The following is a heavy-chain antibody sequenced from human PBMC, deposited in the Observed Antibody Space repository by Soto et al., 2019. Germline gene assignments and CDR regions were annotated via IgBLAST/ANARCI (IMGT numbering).Heavy chain of an antibody. CDR1: GFTFSSYW. Sequence: GGSLRLSCAASGFTFSSYWMSWVRQAPGKGLEWVANIKQDGSEKYYADSVKGRFTISRDNAKNSLYLQMNSLRAEDTAVYYCARYCSSTSCYTGGDAYYYYYGMDVWGQGTTVTVSS. CDR3: ARYCSSTSCYTGGDAYYYYYGMDV. CDR2: IKQDGSEK. D-gene: IGHD2-2*02. V-gene: IGHV3-7*01. J-gene: IGHJ6*02.